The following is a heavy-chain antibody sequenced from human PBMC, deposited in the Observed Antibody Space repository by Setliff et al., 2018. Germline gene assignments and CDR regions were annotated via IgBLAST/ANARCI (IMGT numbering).Heavy chain of an antibody. J-gene: IGHJ2*01. V-gene: IGHV4-30-4*08. CDR3: ARAQVVFAISAPVWYFEV. CDR1: GASISSGDYY. Sequence: SETLSLTCTVSGASISSGDYYWSWIRQPPGKGLEWIGYIYYSGSTYYNPSLKSRVTISLHTSNNQFSLKLSSVTAADTAVYYCARAQVVFAISAPVWYFEVWGRGTQVTVSS. CDR2: IYYSGST. D-gene: IGHD2-21*01.